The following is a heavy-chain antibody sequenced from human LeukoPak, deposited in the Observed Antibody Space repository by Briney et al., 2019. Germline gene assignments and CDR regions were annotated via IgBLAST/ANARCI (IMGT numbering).Heavy chain of an antibody. Sequence: GGSLRLSCAASGFTFSSYGMHWVRQAPGKGLEWVAVISYDGSNKYYADSVKGRFTISRDNSKNTLYLQMNSLRAEDTAVYYCAKDDSKDLSFDYWGQGTLVTVSS. CDR2: ISYDGSNK. CDR3: AKDDSKDLSFDY. J-gene: IGHJ4*02. V-gene: IGHV3-30*18. D-gene: IGHD2-15*01. CDR1: GFTFSSYG.